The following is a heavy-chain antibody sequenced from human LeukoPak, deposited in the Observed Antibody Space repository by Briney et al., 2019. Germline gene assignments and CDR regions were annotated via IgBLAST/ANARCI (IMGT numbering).Heavy chain of an antibody. CDR1: GGSITSGSYY. Sequence: PSETLSLTCTVSGGSITSGSYYWGWIRQYPGKGLEWIGNIYYSGSTYYNPSLKSRVTISVDTSKNQFSLKLSSVTAADTAVYYCARYAVEYSGTYFDSWGQGSLVTVSP. D-gene: IGHD1-26*01. CDR2: IYYSGST. J-gene: IGHJ4*02. CDR3: ARYAVEYSGTYFDS. V-gene: IGHV4-39*01.